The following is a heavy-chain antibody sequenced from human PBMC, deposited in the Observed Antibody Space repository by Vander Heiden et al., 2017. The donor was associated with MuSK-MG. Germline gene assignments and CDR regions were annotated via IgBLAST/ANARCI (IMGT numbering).Heavy chain of an antibody. CDR2: INHSGRK. CDR3: SIKGKGLTNGIPDY. CDR1: GGSFSGYY. V-gene: IGHV4-34*01. D-gene: IGHD1-26*01. Sequence: VQLQQWGAGLLMPSATLSLTCAVYGGSFSGYYWSWIRQPPGKGLEWIGEINHSGRKNYNPARKSRVTISVDTSKNQLSRKLRSVTAAETAVYYFSIKGKGLTNGIPDYGGQGTMVTVYS. J-gene: IGHJ4*02.